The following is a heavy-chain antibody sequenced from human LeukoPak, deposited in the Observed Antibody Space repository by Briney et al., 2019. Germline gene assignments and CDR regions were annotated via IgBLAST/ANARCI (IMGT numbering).Heavy chain of an antibody. J-gene: IGHJ4*02. CDR3: ARSVFFMTTVTRNFDY. D-gene: IGHD4-17*01. CDR1: GGSINSSNW. Sequence: IPSETLSLTCAVSGGSINSSNWWSWVRQPPGKGLEWIGEIYHSGSTNYNPSLKSRVTISVDTSKNQFSLKLSSVTAADTAVYYCARSVFFMTTVTRNFDYWGQGTLVTVSS. CDR2: IYHSGST. V-gene: IGHV4-4*02.